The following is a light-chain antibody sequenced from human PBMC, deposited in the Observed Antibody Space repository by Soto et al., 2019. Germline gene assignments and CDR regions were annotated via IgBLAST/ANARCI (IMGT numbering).Light chain of an antibody. Sequence: DIQMTQSPSSLSASVGDRVTVTCRASQSISSYLNWYQQKPGRAPKVLIYAASSLRSGVPSRFSGSGSGTDFTLTISSLQSEDFATYYCQQSYTTPWTFGQGTKVEIK. CDR3: QQSYTTPWT. CDR2: AAS. J-gene: IGKJ1*01. V-gene: IGKV1-39*01. CDR1: QSISSY.